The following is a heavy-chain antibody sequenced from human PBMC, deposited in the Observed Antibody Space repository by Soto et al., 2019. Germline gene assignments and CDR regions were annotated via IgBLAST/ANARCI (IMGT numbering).Heavy chain of an antibody. D-gene: IGHD2-15*01. CDR1: GFDVYT. J-gene: IGHJ4*02. V-gene: IGHV3-9*01. CDR3: IGEIKSGGLDY. CDR2: INWDSTYM. Sequence: EVQLVESGGNWVQPGRSLRLSCESSGFDVYTMPWIRQAPGVGLEWVAGINWDSTYMGYADSVKGRFTVSRDNAKKSLYLQMTGLRADDTALYYCIGEIKSGGLDYWGRGTLVTVSS.